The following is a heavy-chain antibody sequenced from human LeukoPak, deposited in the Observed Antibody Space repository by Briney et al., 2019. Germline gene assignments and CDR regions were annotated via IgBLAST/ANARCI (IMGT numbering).Heavy chain of an antibody. CDR3: AREGTMVRGLAFDI. CDR1: GGSISSYY. Sequence: SETLSLTCTVSGGSISSYYWSWLRQPPGKGLKWIGYIYYSGSTNYNPSLKSRVTISVDTSKNQFSLRLNSVTAADTAVYYCAREGTMVRGLAFDIWGQGTMVTVSS. J-gene: IGHJ3*02. CDR2: IYYSGST. V-gene: IGHV4-59*01. D-gene: IGHD3-10*01.